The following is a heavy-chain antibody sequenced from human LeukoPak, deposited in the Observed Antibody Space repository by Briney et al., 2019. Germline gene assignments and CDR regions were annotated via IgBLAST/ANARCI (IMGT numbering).Heavy chain of an antibody. Sequence: SETLSLTCAVYGGSFSGYYWSWIRQPPGKGLEWIGSIYYSGSTYYNPSLKSRVTISVDTSKNQFSLKLSSVTAADTAVYYCARTKITIFGGSFDYWGQGTLVTVSS. CDR2: IYYSGST. J-gene: IGHJ4*02. CDR1: GGSFSGYY. CDR3: ARTKITIFGGSFDY. V-gene: IGHV4-34*01. D-gene: IGHD3-3*01.